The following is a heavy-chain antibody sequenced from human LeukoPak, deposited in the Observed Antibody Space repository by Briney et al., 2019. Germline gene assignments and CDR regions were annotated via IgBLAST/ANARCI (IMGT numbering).Heavy chain of an antibody. CDR1: GGSISSYH. J-gene: IGHJ3*02. CDR3: ARDHPMVRGVRNDAFDI. D-gene: IGHD3-10*01. Sequence: SETLSLTCTVSGGSISSYHRSWIRQPAGKGLEWIGRIYTSGSTNYNPSLKSRVTMSVDTSKNQFSLKLSSVTAADTAVYYCARDHPMVRGVRNDAFDIWGQGTMVTVSS. CDR2: IYTSGST. V-gene: IGHV4-4*07.